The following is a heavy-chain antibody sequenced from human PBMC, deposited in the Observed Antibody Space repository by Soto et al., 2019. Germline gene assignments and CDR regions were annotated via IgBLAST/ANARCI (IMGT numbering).Heavy chain of an antibody. CDR1: GGSFSGYY. D-gene: IGHD3-3*02. J-gene: IGHJ5*02. CDR3: ARSHFWSGYRWFDP. Sequence: SETLSLTCAVYGGSFSGYYWSWIRQPPGKGLEWIGEINHSGSTNYNPSLKSRVTISVDTSKNQFSLKLSSVTAADTAVYYCARSHFWSGYRWFDPWGQGTLVTVSA. V-gene: IGHV4-34*01. CDR2: INHSGST.